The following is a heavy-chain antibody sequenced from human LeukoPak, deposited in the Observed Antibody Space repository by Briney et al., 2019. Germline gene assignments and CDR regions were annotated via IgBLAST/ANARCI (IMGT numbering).Heavy chain of an antibody. CDR1: GYTFTSYG. CDR2: ISAYNGNT. CDR3: ARDRRVWFGELSDY. J-gene: IGHJ4*02. V-gene: IGHV1-18*01. D-gene: IGHD3-10*01. Sequence: ASVKVSCKASGYTFTSYGISWVRQAPGQGLEWMGWISAYNGNTNYAQKLKGRVTMTTGTSTSTAYMELRSLRSDDTAVYYCARDRRVWFGELSDYWGQGTLVTVSS.